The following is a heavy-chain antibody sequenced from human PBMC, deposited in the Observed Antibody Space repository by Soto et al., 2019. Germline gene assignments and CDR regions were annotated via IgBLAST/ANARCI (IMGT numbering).Heavy chain of an antibody. CDR3: AKDEVSREYYGHRLDV. Sequence: QVQLVESGGGLVQPGRSLRLSWVVSGFTFSNYGMHWVRQAPGKGLECVAAIWYDGSGQRYAGSVQGRFTISRDNSKNTLYLQRNLLRVEETAVYYCAKDEVSREYYGHRLDVWGQGTTVTVSS. CDR2: IWYDGSGQ. D-gene: IGHD2-8*01. CDR1: GFTFSNYG. V-gene: IGHV3-33*03. J-gene: IGHJ6*02.